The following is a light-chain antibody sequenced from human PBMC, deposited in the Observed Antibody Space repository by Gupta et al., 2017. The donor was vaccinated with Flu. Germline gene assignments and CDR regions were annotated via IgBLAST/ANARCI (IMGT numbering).Light chain of an antibody. CDR3: QEDNSYSWT. CDR2: MAS. J-gene: IGKJ1*01. V-gene: IGKV1-5*03. Sequence: PSPLAASVGDSVTITCRASQSISSWLAWYQQKPGKPPKLLIYMASTSETGVPSRFAGSGSGTEFTLTISSLQPDDFATYYCQEDNSYSWTFGQGTKVEIK. CDR1: QSISSW.